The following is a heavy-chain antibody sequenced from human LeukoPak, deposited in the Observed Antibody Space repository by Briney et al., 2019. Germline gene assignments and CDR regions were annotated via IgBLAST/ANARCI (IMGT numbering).Heavy chain of an antibody. CDR2: IYYSGST. J-gene: IGHJ4*02. Sequence: PSETLSLTCTVSGGSISSYYWRWMPQPPGKGLEGSGYIYYSGSTNYNPSLKSRVTISVDTSKNQFSLKLSSVTAADTAVYYCAGASYDSSGVHWGQGTLVTVSS. V-gene: IGHV4-59*01. CDR1: GGSISSYY. CDR3: AGASYDSSGVH. D-gene: IGHD3-22*01.